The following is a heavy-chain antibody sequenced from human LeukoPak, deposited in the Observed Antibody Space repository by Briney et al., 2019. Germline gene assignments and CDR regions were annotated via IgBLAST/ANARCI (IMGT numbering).Heavy chain of an antibody. V-gene: IGHV4-39*01. J-gene: IGHJ4*02. CDR2: IYYSGST. D-gene: IGHD3-16*01. CDR3: AIGVPAYFDY. Sequence: SETLSLTCTVSGGSISSSSYYWGWIRQPPGKGLEWIGGIYYSGSTYYNPSLKSRVTISVDTSKNQFSLKLSSVTAADTAVYYCAIGVPAYFDYWGQGTLVTVSS. CDR1: GGSISSSSYY.